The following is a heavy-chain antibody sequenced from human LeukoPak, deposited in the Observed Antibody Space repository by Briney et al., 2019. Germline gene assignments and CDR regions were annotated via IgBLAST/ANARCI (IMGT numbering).Heavy chain of an antibody. CDR3: AKFVSAGYYYYHMDV. V-gene: IGHV3-23*01. Sequence: GGSLRLSCAASGFTFSNYAMTWVRQAPGEGLECVTVVSGSGDSTDYADSVKGRFSISRDNSKNTLYLQMSSLRVEDTAVYYCAKFVSAGYYYYHMDVWGKGTTVTVSS. J-gene: IGHJ6*03. D-gene: IGHD6-19*01. CDR1: GFTFSNYA. CDR2: VSGSGDST.